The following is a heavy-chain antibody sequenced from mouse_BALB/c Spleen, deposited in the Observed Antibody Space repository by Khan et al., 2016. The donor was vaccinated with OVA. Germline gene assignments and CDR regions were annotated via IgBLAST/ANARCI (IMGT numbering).Heavy chain of an antibody. CDR3: ARGGYSAFSY. CDR2: IFPGSDTP. Sequence: QVQLKQSGPEVVKPGASLKVSCKASRYTFTAYIIGWVKQSTRQGLEWIGDIFPGSDTPYYNEKFKDKATLTADISSNTAYMQLSSLTSADSAVNFCARGGYSAFSYWGQGTLVTVSA. D-gene: IGHD2-3*01. CDR1: RYTFTAYI. V-gene: IGHV1-77*01. J-gene: IGHJ3*01.